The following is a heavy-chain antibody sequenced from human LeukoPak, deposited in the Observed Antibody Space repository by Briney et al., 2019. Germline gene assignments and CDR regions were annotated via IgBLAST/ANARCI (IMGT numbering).Heavy chain of an antibody. V-gene: IGHV3-23*01. CDR1: GFPLSSYA. J-gene: IGHJ6*04. CDR2: TSSSDPGT. CDR3: AELGITMIGGV. Sequence: GGSLRLSCAASGFPLSSYAMSWVRQGPGKGLEWVAATSSSDPGTYHADSVKGRFTISRDNAKNSLYLQMNSLRAEDTAVYYCAELGITMIGGVWGKGTTVTISS. D-gene: IGHD3-10*02.